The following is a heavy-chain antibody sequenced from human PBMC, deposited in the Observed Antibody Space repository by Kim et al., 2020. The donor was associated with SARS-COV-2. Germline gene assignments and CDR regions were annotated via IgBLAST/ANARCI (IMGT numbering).Heavy chain of an antibody. D-gene: IGHD3-10*01. V-gene: IGHV1-69*13. CDR1: GGTFSSYA. J-gene: IGHJ4*02. CDR3: ARKRVVGYYGSGGYFDY. CDR2: IIPIFGTA. Sequence: SVKVSCKASGGTFSSYAISWVRQAPGQGLEWMGGIIPIFGTANYAQKFQGRVTITADESTSTAYMELSSLRSEDTAVYYCARKRVVGYYGSGGYFDYWGQGTLVTVSS.